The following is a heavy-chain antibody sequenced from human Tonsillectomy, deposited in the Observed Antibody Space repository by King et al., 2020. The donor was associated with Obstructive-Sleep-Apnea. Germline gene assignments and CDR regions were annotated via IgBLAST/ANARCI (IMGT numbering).Heavy chain of an antibody. V-gene: IGHV3-21*01. CDR2: ISSSSSYI. CDR3: AGHYYVSSGYYSRDYYYYGMDV. D-gene: IGHD3-22*01. J-gene: IGHJ6*02. CDR1: GFTFSSYS. Sequence: VQLVESGGGLVKPGGSLRLSCAASGFTFSSYSMNWVRQAQGKGLEWVSSISSSSSYIYYADSVKGRFTISRDNAKNSLYLQMNSLRAEDTAVYYCAGHYYVSSGYYSRDYYYYGMDVWGQGTTVTVSS.